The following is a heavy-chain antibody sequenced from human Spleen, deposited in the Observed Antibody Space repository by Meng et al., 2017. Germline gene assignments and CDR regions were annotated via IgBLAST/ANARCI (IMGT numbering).Heavy chain of an antibody. J-gene: IGHJ3*02. CDR1: GFTVSHNY. V-gene: IGHV3-53*01. CDR2: IYSGGNT. D-gene: IGHD3-10*02. CDR3: TMCDSGHI. Sequence: GESLKISCAASGFTVSHNYMSWVRQAPGKGLEWVSVIYSGGNTYYAASMRGRFTNSRDNSKNTLYLQMNSLRAEDPAVYYCTMCDSGHIWGQGTMVTVSS.